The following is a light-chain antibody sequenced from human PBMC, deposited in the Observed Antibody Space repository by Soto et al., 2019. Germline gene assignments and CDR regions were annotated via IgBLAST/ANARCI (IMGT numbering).Light chain of an antibody. CDR3: QQYHSYPRT. J-gene: IGKJ4*01. CDR2: KAS. Sequence: DIQMTQSPSTLSASVGDRVTITCRASQSINSWLAWYQQKPGKAPNLLIYKASTLDSGVPSRFSGSGSGTEFTLTISSLQPDDFATYYCQQYHSYPRTFGGGTKVEIQ. CDR1: QSINSW. V-gene: IGKV1-5*03.